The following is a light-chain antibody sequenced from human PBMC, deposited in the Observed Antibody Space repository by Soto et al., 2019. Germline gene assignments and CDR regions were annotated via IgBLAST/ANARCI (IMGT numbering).Light chain of an antibody. CDR3: LHHNFDQWT. Sequence: IPMTQSPAAMSESVGDSVTITCWASQGISDSLAWFQQKQGKAPKRLIYAASRLQSGVPSRFSGSGSGTDFTLTINTLEPEDFATYYCLHHNFDQWTFGQGTKVEIK. J-gene: IGKJ1*01. CDR1: QGISDS. V-gene: IGKV1-17*03. CDR2: AAS.